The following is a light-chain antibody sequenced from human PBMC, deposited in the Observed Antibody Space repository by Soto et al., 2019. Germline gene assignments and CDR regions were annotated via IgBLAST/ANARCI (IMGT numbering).Light chain of an antibody. CDR1: SSDVGAYNY. J-gene: IGLJ3*02. CDR3: SSYTSSSSWV. V-gene: IGLV2-14*01. Sequence: QSALTQPASVSGSPGQSITISCTGTSSDVGAYNYVSWYQQHSGKAPKLIIYEVTNRPSGVSNRFSASKSGNTASLTIFGLQAEDEADYYSSSYTSSSSWVFGGGTKVTVL. CDR2: EVT.